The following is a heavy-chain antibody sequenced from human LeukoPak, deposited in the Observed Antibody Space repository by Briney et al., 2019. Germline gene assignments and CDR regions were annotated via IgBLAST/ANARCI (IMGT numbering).Heavy chain of an antibody. CDR1: GYTFTSCA. CDR3: ARALSGDFSYFDY. V-gene: IGHV1-3*01. D-gene: IGHD7-27*01. Sequence: ASVKVSCKAAGYTFTSCAMYWVRQASGQRLEWMGWINAGNGNTKYSQKFQGRVTITRDTSASTAYMELSSLRSEDTAVYYCARALSGDFSYFDYWGQGTLVTVSS. J-gene: IGHJ4*02. CDR2: INAGNGNT.